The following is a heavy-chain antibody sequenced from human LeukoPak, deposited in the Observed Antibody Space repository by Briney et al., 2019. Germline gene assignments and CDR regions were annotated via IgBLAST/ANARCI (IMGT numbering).Heavy chain of an antibody. V-gene: IGHV3-7*01. Sequence: GGSLRLSCAASGFTFSSYWMSWVRQAPGKGLEWVANIKQDGSEKYYVDSVKGRFTISRDNAKNSLYLQMNSLRAEDTAVYYCARGGFYDSSGYVRNWGQGTLVTVSS. CDR1: GFTFSSYW. D-gene: IGHD3-22*01. CDR2: IKQDGSEK. CDR3: ARGGFYDSSGYVRN. J-gene: IGHJ4*02.